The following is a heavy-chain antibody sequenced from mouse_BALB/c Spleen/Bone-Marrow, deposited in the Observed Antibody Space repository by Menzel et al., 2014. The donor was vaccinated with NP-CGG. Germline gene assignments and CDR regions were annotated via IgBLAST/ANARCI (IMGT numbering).Heavy chain of an antibody. J-gene: IGHJ2*01. CDR2: INPSNGGT. CDR3: TRSTMITYFDY. CDR1: GYTFTSYY. Sequence: QVQLQQSGAELVKPWASVKLSCKASGYTFTSYYMYWVKQRPGQGLEWIGEINPSNGGTNFNEKFKSKATLTVDKSSSTAYMQLSSLTSEDSAVYYCTRSTMITYFDYWGQGTTLTVSS. V-gene: IGHV1S81*02. D-gene: IGHD2-4*01.